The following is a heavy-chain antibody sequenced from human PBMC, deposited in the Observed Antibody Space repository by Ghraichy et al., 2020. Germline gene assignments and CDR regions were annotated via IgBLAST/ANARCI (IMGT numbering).Heavy chain of an antibody. D-gene: IGHD6-19*01. CDR3: AREGIAVAGVEFGSWFDP. CDR1: GYTFTSYY. J-gene: IGHJ5*02. V-gene: IGHV1-46*01. CDR2: INPSGGST. Sequence: ASVKVSCKASGYTFTSYYMHWVRQAPGQGLEWMGIINPSGGSTSYAQKFQGRVTMTRDTSTSTVYMELSSLRSEDTAVYYCAREGIAVAGVEFGSWFDPWGQGTLVTVSS.